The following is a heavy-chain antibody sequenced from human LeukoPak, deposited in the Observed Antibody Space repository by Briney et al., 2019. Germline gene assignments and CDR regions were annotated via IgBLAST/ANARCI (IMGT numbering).Heavy chain of an antibody. V-gene: IGHV3-7*01. J-gene: IGHJ6*02. CDR3: ARVREVGATIGYYGMDV. CDR2: MRRDGNEI. CDR1: GFTFSTYW. Sequence: GGSLRLSCSASGFTFSTYWMSWVRQAPGKGLEWVANMRRDGNEIYYLDSVRGRFTISRDDAKNSLYLQMNSLRAEDTAVYYCARVREVGATIGYYGMDVWGQGTTVTVSS. D-gene: IGHD1-26*01.